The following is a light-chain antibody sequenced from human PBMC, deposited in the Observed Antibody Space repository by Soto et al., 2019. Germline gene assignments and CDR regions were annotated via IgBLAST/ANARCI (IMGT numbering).Light chain of an antibody. J-gene: IGLJ3*02. Sequence: QSVLTQSPSASASLGASVKLTCTLSSGHSSYAIAWHQQQPEKGPRYLMKLNSDGSHSKGDGIPDRFSGSSSGAERYLTISSLQSEDEADYYCQTWGTGIQVFGGGTKLPVL. CDR1: SGHSSYA. CDR2: LNSDGSH. CDR3: QTWGTGIQV. V-gene: IGLV4-69*01.